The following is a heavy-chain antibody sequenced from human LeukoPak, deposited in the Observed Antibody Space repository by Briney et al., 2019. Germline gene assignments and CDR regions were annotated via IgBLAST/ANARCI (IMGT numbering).Heavy chain of an antibody. J-gene: IGHJ6*03. D-gene: IGHD6-19*01. V-gene: IGHV4-4*07. Sequence: SETLSLTCTVSGDSISNFYWSWIRQPAGKGLEWIGRIYTSGSTNYNPSLKSRVTMSVDTSKNQFSLKLSSVTAADTAVYYCARGEQWLPYYYYMDVWGKGTTVTISS. CDR3: ARGEQWLPYYYYMDV. CDR1: GDSISNFY. CDR2: IYTSGST.